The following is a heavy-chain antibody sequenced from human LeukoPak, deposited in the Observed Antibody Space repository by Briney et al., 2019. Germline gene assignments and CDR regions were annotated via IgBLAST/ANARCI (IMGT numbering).Heavy chain of an antibody. CDR2: IVSDGSST. CDR1: GFTVSSNY. V-gene: IGHV3-74*01. D-gene: IGHD4-23*01. Sequence: GGSLRLSCAASGFTVSSNYMSWVRQAPGKGLVWVSRIVSDGSSTTYADSVKGRFSISRDNAKNTLYLQMNSLRVEDTAVYYCARGRPHGNDYWGQGTLVTVSS. J-gene: IGHJ4*02. CDR3: ARGRPHGNDY.